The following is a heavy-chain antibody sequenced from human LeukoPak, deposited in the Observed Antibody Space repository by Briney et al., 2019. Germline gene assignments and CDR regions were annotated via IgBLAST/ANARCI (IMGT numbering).Heavy chain of an antibody. CDR1: GDSVSSNTAD. V-gene: IGHV6-1*01. J-gene: IGHJ4*02. Sequence: SQTLSLTCAISGDSVSSNTADWNWIRQSPSTGLEWLGRTYYRSKWYNDYALSVKSRITINPDTSKNQFSLQLNSVTPEDTAVYYCARDSGSGDDFLDSWGQGTLVTVSS. CDR3: ARDSGSGDDFLDS. CDR2: TYYRSKWYN. D-gene: IGHD5-12*01.